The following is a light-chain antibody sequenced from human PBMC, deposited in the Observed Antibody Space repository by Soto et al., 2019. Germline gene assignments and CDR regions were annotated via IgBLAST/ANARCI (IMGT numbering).Light chain of an antibody. CDR1: SSDVGVYKY. Sequence: QSVLTQPASVSGSPGQSITISCTGSSSDVGVYKYVSWFQHHPGKAPKLIIYEASNRPSGVSDRFSGSKSGNTASLTISGLQAEDEADYHCSSYTTTTAWVFGGGTKVTVL. J-gene: IGLJ3*02. CDR2: EAS. CDR3: SSYTTTTAWV. V-gene: IGLV2-14*01.